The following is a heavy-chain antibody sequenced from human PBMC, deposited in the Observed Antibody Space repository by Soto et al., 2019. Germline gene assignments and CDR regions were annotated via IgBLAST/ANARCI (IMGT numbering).Heavy chain of an antibody. CDR3: AAFCSAGGCPPGPWN. Sequence: QVVQSGAEVRKPGASVKVCCKASGYSFTNYYIHWFRQAPGQGLEWMAIINPNGGSTNSSQQFQGRVTDTRDMSASTLYMELSSLRSDDTAVYYCAAFCSAGGCPPGPWNWGRGTMVTVSS. D-gene: IGHD2-15*01. V-gene: IGHV1-46*03. J-gene: IGHJ3*01. CDR2: INPNGGST. CDR1: GYSFTNYY.